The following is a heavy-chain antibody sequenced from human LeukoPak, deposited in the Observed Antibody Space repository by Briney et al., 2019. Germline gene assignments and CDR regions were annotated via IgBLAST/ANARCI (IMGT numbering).Heavy chain of an antibody. CDR3: ARRVDDILTTSYYYYYMDV. Sequence: PGGSLRLSCAASGCTFDDYGMSWVREAPGKGLEWVSGINWNGGSTGYADSVKGRFTISRDNAKNSLYLQMNSLRAEDTALYYCARRVDDILTTSYYYYYMDVWGKGTTVTVSS. CDR1: GCTFDDYG. J-gene: IGHJ6*03. V-gene: IGHV3-20*04. D-gene: IGHD3-9*01. CDR2: INWNGGST.